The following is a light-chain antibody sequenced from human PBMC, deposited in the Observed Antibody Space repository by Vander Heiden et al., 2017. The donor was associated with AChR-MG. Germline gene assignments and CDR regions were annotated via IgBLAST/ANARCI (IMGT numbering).Light chain of an antibody. Sequence: QSALTQPASVPGSPGQSTTISCTGTSSDVGSYNLVSWYQQHPGKAPKLMIYEVSKRPSGVSNRFSGSKSGNTASLTISGLQAEDEADYYCCSYAGSSTLVFGGGTKLTVL. CDR2: EVS. J-gene: IGLJ3*02. CDR3: CSYAGSSTLV. V-gene: IGLV2-23*02. CDR1: SSDVGSYNL.